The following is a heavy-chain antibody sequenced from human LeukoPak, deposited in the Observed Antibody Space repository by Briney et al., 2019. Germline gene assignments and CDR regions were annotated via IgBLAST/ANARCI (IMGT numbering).Heavy chain of an antibody. J-gene: IGHJ4*02. CDR1: GYTFTSYA. CDR3: ARDPGTQIRFLEWLLYYFDY. D-gene: IGHD3-3*01. CDR2: INTNTGNP. Sequence: ASVKVSCKASGYTFTSYAMNWVRQAPGQGLEWMGWINTNTGNPTYAQGFTGRFVFSLDTSVSTAYLQISSLKAEDTAVYYCARDPGTQIRFLEWLLYYFDYWGQGTLVTVSS. V-gene: IGHV7-4-1*02.